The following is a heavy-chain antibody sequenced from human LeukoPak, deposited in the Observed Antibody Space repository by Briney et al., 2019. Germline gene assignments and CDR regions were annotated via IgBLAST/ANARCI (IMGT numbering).Heavy chain of an antibody. J-gene: IGHJ4*02. D-gene: IGHD3-3*01. CDR1: GSTFSSYA. Sequence: GGSLRLSCAASGSTFSSYAMTWVRQAPGKGLEWVSAISGSGSSTYYADSVRGRFTISRDNSRNTLYLQMNSLRAEDTAVYYCAKHAGFRVTYPPDYWGQGTLVTVSS. CDR2: ISGSGSST. V-gene: IGHV3-23*01. CDR3: AKHAGFRVTYPPDY.